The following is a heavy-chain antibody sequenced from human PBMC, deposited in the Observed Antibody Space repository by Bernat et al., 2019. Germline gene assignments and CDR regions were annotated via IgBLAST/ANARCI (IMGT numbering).Heavy chain of an antibody. V-gene: IGHV1-46*03. CDR3: ARDADYDILTGYRGFDY. D-gene: IGHD3-9*01. CDR2: INPSGGST. J-gene: IGHJ4*02. Sequence: QVQLVQSGAEVMKPGASVKVSCKASGYTFTSYYMHWVRQAPGQGLEWMGIINPSGGSTSYAQKFQGRVTMTRDTSTSTVYMELSSLRSEDTAVYCCARDADYDILTGYRGFDYWGQGTLVTVSS. CDR1: GYTFTSYY.